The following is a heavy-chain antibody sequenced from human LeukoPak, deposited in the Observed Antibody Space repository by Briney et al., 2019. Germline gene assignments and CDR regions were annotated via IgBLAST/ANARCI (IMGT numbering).Heavy chain of an antibody. CDR3: ARDGFGDIAARPLDY. Sequence: PGGSLRLSCAASGFTFSSYGMHWVRQAPGKGLEWVAVIWYDGSNKYYADSVKGRFTISRDNSKNTLYLQMNSLRAEDTAVYYCARDGFGDIAARPLDYWGQGTLVTVSS. CDR2: IWYDGSNK. CDR1: GFTFSSYG. J-gene: IGHJ4*02. V-gene: IGHV3-30*19. D-gene: IGHD6-6*01.